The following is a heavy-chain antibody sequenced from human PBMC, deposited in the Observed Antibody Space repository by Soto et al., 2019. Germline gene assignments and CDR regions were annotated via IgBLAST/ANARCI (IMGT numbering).Heavy chain of an antibody. V-gene: IGHV1-69*01. CDR2: IIPIFGTA. D-gene: IGHD6-19*01. CDR3: AGSLINIAVAGTRAFDY. Sequence: QVQLVQSGAEVKKPGSSVKVSCKASGGTFSSYAISWVRQAPGQGLEWMRGIIPIFGTANYAQKFQGRVTITADESTSTAYMELSSLRSEDTAVYYCAGSLINIAVAGTRAFDYWGQGTLVTVSS. CDR1: GGTFSSYA. J-gene: IGHJ4*02.